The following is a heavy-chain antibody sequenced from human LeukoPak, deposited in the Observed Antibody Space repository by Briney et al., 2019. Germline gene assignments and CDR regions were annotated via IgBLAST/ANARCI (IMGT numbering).Heavy chain of an antibody. V-gene: IGHV4-34*01. CDR2: INHSGST. D-gene: IGHD3-16*02. CDR3: ARVCYDYVWGSYRTGDYFDY. CDR1: GGSFSGYY. Sequence: PSETLSLTCAVYGGSFSGYYWSWIRQPPGKGLEWIGEINHSGSTNYNPSLKSRVTISVDTSKSQFSLKLSSVTAADTAVYYCARVCYDYVWGSYRTGDYFDYWGQGTLVTVSS. J-gene: IGHJ4*02.